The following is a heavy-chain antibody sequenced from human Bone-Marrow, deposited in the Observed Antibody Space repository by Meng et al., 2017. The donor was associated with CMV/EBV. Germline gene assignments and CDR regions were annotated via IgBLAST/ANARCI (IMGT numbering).Heavy chain of an antibody. J-gene: IGHJ4*02. CDR2: MNPNSGNT. Sequence: ETNWVRQATGQGLEWMGWMNPNSGNTGYAQKFQGRVTITRNTSISTAYMELSSLRSEDTAVYYCARAKTKLRFLEWLPPSGYYFDYWGQGTLVTVSS. V-gene: IGHV1-8*03. CDR3: ARAKTKLRFLEWLPPSGYYFDY. CDR1: E. D-gene: IGHD3-3*01.